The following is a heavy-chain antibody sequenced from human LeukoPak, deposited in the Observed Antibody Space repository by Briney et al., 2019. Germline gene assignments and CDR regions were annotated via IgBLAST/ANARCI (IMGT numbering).Heavy chain of an antibody. CDR1: GFTFSSYS. CDR3: AKDISIAAAGTGYYYGMDV. V-gene: IGHV3-21*04. D-gene: IGHD6-13*01. CDR2: ISSSSSYI. J-gene: IGHJ6*02. Sequence: PGGSLRLSCAASGFTFSSYSMNWVRQAPGKGLEWVSSISSSSSYIYYADSVKGRFTISRDNAKNSLYLQMNSLRAEDTALYYCAKDISIAAAGTGYYYGMDVWGQGTTDTVSS.